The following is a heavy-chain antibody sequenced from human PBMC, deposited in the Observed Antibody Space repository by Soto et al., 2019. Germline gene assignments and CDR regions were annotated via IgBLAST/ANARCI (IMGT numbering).Heavy chain of an antibody. CDR1: GFTFSSYA. J-gene: IGHJ4*02. CDR3: ARGEGEAADYFDY. D-gene: IGHD6-25*01. V-gene: IGHV3-30-3*01. CDR2: ISYDGSNK. Sequence: QVQLVESGGGVVQPGRSLRLSCAASGFTFSSYAMHWVRQAPGKGLEWVAIISYDGSNKYYADSVKGRFTISRDNSKNTLYLQMKSLRAEDTAVYYCARGEGEAADYFDYWGKGTLVTVSS.